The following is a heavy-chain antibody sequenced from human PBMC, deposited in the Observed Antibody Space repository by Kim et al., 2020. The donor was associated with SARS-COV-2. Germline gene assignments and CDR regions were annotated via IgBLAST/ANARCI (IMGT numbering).Heavy chain of an antibody. V-gene: IGHV4-59*01. CDR2: IYYSGST. D-gene: IGHD3-10*01. CDR3: ARDRYYGLNWFDP. CDR1: GGSISSYY. J-gene: IGHJ5*02. Sequence: SETLSLTCTVSGGSISSYYWSWIRQPPGKGLEWIGYIYYSGSTNYNPSLKSRVTISVDTSKNQFSLKLSSVTAADTAVYYCARDRYYGLNWFDPWGQGTLVTVSS.